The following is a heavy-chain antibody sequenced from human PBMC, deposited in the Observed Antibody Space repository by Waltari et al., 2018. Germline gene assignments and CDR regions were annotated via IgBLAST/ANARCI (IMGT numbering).Heavy chain of an antibody. CDR3: TRGGHYYDSSGYNFDY. J-gene: IGHJ4*02. Sequence: QVQLVQSGAEVKKPGASVKVSCKASGYTFTRYYMHWVRQAPGQGLEWMGIINPSGGSTSYAQKFQGRVTMTRDTSTSTVYMELSSLRSEDTAVYYCTRGGHYYDSSGYNFDYWGQGTLVTVSS. CDR1: GYTFTRYY. CDR2: INPSGGST. V-gene: IGHV1-46*01. D-gene: IGHD3-22*01.